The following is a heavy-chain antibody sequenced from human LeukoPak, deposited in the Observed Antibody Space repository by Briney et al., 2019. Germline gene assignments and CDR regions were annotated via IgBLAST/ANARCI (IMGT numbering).Heavy chain of an antibody. Sequence: GGSLRLSCAASGFTFSSYAMSWVRQAPGKGLEWVSAISGSGGGTYYADSVKGRFTISRDNSLNTLYLQMNSLRAEDTAVYFCAKRGIVIRGLLVFGFHTEAYYFDSWGQGILVTVSS. CDR1: GFTFSSYA. D-gene: IGHD3-10*01. CDR2: ISGSGGGT. V-gene: IGHV3-23*01. CDR3: AKRGIVIRGLLVFGFHTEAYYFDS. J-gene: IGHJ4*02.